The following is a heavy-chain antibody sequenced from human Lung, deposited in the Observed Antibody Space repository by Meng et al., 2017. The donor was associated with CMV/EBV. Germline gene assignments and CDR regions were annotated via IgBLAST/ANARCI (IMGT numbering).Heavy chain of an antibody. CDR1: GFTFSTYW. D-gene: IGHD1-26*01. V-gene: IGHV3-7*01. Sequence: ESXKISXAASGFTFSTYWMSWVRQAPGKGLEWVANINQDGTVKYYVGSVKGRFTISRDSAKNSLYPQMNSLRAEDTAVYYCARDVPLVRGTGLYDHWGQGTXVTVSS. J-gene: IGHJ5*02. CDR2: INQDGTVK. CDR3: ARDVPLVRGTGLYDH.